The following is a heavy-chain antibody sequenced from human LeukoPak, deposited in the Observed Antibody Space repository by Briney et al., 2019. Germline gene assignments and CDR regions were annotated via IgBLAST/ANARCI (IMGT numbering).Heavy chain of an antibody. V-gene: IGHV1-18*01. Sequence: GASVKVSRKASGYTFTSYGISWVRQAPGQGLEWMGWISAYNGNTNYAQKLQGRVTMTTDTSTSTAYMELRSLRSDDTAVYYCAREHRVAEVASDAFDIWGQGTMVTVSS. CDR2: ISAYNGNT. CDR1: GYTFTSYG. CDR3: AREHRVAEVASDAFDI. J-gene: IGHJ3*02. D-gene: IGHD2-15*01.